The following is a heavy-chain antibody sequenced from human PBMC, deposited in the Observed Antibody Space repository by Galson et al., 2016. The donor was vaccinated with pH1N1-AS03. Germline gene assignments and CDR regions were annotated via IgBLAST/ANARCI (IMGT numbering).Heavy chain of an antibody. V-gene: IGHV3-30-3*02. D-gene: IGHD6-19*01. CDR1: GFAFSDYT. CDR2: TSYNGRNK. J-gene: IGHJ4*02. CDR3: ARSPSSAWHNFDY. Sequence: SLRLSCAASGFAFSDYTMHWVRQAPGKGLEWVAVTSYNGRNKYYTDSVQGRFSISRDNSKNTLHLQMISLRDEDTAVSFCARSPSSAWHNFDYWGQGALVVVST.